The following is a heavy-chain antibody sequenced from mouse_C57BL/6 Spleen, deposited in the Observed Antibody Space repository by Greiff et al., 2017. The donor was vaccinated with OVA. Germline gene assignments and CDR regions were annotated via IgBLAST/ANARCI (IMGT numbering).Heavy chain of an antibody. Sequence: VQLQQPGAELVKPGASVKLSCKASGYTFTSYWMHWVKQRPGQGLEWIGMIHPNSGSTNYNEKFKSKATLTVDKSSSTAYMQLSSLTSEDSAVDYCAPGGDDYGNAYWGQGTLVTVSA. D-gene: IGHD2-4*01. CDR3: APGGDDYGNAY. V-gene: IGHV1-64*01. CDR2: IHPNSGST. CDR1: GYTFTSYW. J-gene: IGHJ3*01.